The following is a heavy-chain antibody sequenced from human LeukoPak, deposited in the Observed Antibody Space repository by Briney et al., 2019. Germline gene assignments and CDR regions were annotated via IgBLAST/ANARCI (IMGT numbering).Heavy chain of an antibody. V-gene: IGHV3-30*14. Sequence: PGGSLRLSCAASGFSFNSYAMHWARQAPGKGLEWVAVISYDGSNKDYADSVKGRFTISRDNTRKSLSLQMSSLRSEDTALYYCARESETSGWYDYWGQGTLVTVSS. CDR3: ARESETSGWYDY. CDR1: GFSFNSYA. J-gene: IGHJ4*02. CDR2: ISYDGSNK. D-gene: IGHD6-19*01.